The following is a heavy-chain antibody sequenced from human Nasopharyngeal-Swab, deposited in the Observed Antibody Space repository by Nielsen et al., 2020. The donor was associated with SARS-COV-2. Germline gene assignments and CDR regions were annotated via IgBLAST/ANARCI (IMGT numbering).Heavy chain of an antibody. J-gene: IGHJ4*02. V-gene: IGHV1-46*01. CDR1: GYTFTRYY. CDR3: ARDDYGDYGYFGH. CDR2: INPSGGSA. D-gene: IGHD4-17*01. Sequence: ASVKVSCKASGYTFTRYYMHWVRQAPGQGLEWMGIINPSGGSANYARKFQGRVTMTSDTSINTAYMELRRLRSDDTAVYYCARDDYGDYGYFGHWGQGTLVTVSS.